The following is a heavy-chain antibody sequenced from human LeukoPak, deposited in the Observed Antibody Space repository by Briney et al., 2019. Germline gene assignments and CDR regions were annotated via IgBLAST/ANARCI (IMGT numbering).Heavy chain of an antibody. CDR3: ARIALYGFIDY. V-gene: IGHV4-38-2*02. CDR1: GYSISSGYY. J-gene: IGHJ4*02. Sequence: SETLSLTCTVSGYSISSGYYWGWIRQPPGKGLEWIGSIYHSGSTYYNPSLKSRVTISVDTSKNQFSLKLSSVTAADTAVYYCARIALYGFIDYWGQGTLVTVSS. D-gene: IGHD3-10*01. CDR2: IYHSGST.